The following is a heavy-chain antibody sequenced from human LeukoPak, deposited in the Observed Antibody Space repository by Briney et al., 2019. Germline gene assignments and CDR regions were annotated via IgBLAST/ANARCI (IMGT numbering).Heavy chain of an antibody. J-gene: IGHJ5*02. CDR2: ISYDGSNK. D-gene: IGHD3-3*01. CDR1: GFTFSSYA. CDR3: ARDGLLYPNWFDP. Sequence: GGSLRLSCAASGFTFSSYAMHWVRQAPGKGLEWVAVISYDGSNKYYADSVKGRFTISRDNSKNTLYLQMNSLRAEDTAVYYCARDGLLYPNWFDPWGQGTLVTVSS. V-gene: IGHV3-30-3*01.